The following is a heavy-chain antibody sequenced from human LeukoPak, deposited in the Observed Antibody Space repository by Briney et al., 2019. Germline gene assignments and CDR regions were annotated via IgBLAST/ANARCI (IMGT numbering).Heavy chain of an antibody. CDR1: GGSTSNSAW. J-gene: IGHJ4*02. V-gene: IGHV4-4*02. CDR2: VYHSGSS. D-gene: IGHD6-13*01. CDR3: ARDLGSSWFEPLDY. Sequence: SGTLSLTCAVSGGSTSNSAWWSWVRQPPGKGLEWIGEVYHSGSSNYNSFLKSRVTISVDKSKNQFSLKLTSATAADTAVYYCARDLGSSWFEPLDYWGQGILVIVSS.